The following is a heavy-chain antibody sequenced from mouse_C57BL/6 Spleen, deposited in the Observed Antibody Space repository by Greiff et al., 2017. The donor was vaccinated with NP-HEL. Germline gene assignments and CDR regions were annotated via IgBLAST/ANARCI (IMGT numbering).Heavy chain of an antibody. J-gene: IGHJ2*01. D-gene: IGHD3-2*02. CDR3: AMGAQANLDY. V-gene: IGHV14-2*01. CDR2: IDPEDGEN. CDR1: GFNIKDYY. Sequence: VQLQQSGAELVKPGASVKLSCTASGFNIKDYYMHWVKQRTEQGLEWIGRIDPEDGENKYAPKFQGKATITADTSSNTAYLQLSSLTSEDTAVYYCAMGAQANLDYWGQGTTLTVSS.